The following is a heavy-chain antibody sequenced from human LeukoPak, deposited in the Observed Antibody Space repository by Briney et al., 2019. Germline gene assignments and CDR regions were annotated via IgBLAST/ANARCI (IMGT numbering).Heavy chain of an antibody. Sequence: PSETLSLTCTVSGGSISSSLYYWAWIRQPPGKGLEWIGSVNYSGSTYFNPSLKTRVTISGDTSKNQFSLNLNSVTAADTAVYYCARRPYSSGSIDYWGQGTLLTVSS. D-gene: IGHD6-19*01. CDR1: GGSISSSLYY. V-gene: IGHV4-39*01. CDR3: ARRPYSSGSIDY. J-gene: IGHJ4*02. CDR2: VNYSGST.